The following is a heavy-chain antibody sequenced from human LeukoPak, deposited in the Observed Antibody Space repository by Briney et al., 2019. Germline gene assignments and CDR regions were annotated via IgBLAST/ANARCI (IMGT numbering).Heavy chain of an antibody. J-gene: IGHJ4*02. CDR2: IIPIFGTA. V-gene: IGHV1-69*06. CDR1: GGTFSSYA. D-gene: IGHD6-19*01. Sequence: SVKVSCKASGGTFSSYAISWVRQAPGQGLEWMGGIIPIFGTANYAQKFQGRVTITADKSTSTAYMELSSLRSEDTAVYYCARGIAVAGTWGPPFDYWGQGTLVTVSS. CDR3: ARGIAVAGTWGPPFDY.